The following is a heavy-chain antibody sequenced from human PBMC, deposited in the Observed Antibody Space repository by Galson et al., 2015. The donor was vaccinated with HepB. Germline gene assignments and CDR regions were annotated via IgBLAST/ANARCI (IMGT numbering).Heavy chain of an antibody. CDR2: MNPNSGNT. D-gene: IGHD3-10*01. V-gene: IGHV1-8*01. Sequence: SVKVSCKASGYTFTSYDINWVRQATGQGLEWMGWMNPNSGNTGYAQKFQGRVTMTRNTSISTAYMELSSLRSEDTAVYYCARIRGYYYYYGMDVWGQGTTVTVSS. J-gene: IGHJ6*02. CDR3: ARIRGYYYYYGMDV. CDR1: GYTFTSYD.